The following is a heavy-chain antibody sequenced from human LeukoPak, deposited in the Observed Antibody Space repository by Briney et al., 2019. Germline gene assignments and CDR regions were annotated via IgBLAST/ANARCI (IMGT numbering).Heavy chain of an antibody. J-gene: IGHJ6*02. CDR2: ISSSGSTI. Sequence: PGGSLRLSCAASGFTFSSYEMNWVRQAPGKGLEWVSYISSSGSTIHYADSVKGRFTISRDNAKNSLYLQMNSLRAEDTAVYYCAGDRTLGGCSGGSCYVYYYGMDVWGQGTTVTVSS. CDR1: GFTFSSYE. V-gene: IGHV3-48*03. D-gene: IGHD2-15*01. CDR3: AGDRTLGGCSGGSCYVYYYGMDV.